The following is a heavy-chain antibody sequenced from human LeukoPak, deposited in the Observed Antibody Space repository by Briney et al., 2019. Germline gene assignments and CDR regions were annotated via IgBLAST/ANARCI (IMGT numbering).Heavy chain of an antibody. D-gene: IGHD6-19*01. CDR1: GGSISSSSSY. CDR2: IYYSGST. V-gene: IGHV4-39*01. Sequence: PSETLSLTCTVSGGSISSSSSYWGWIRQPPGKGLEWIGSIYYSGSTYYNPSLMSRVTISVDTSKNQFSLKLSSVTAADTAVYYCARQWLAGPAIDYWGQGTLVTVSS. CDR3: ARQWLAGPAIDY. J-gene: IGHJ4*02.